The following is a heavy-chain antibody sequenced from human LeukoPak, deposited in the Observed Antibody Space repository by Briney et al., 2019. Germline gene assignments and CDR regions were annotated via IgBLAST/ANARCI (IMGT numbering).Heavy chain of an antibody. J-gene: IGHJ4*02. V-gene: IGHV4-59*08. D-gene: IGHD1-26*01. CDR1: GGSIISYY. Sequence: SETLSLTCTVSGGSIISYYWSWIRQPPGKGLEWIGYIHYNGITNYSPSLKSRVTMSLDTSKNQVSLKLNSVSAADTAVYYCARHISSGGTYAHFDYWGQGTLVTVSS. CDR2: IHYNGIT. CDR3: ARHISSGGTYAHFDY.